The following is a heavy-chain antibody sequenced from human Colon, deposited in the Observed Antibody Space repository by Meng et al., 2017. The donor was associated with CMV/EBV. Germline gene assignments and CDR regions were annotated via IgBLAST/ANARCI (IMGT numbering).Heavy chain of an antibody. CDR3: VREVRRSWFDP. J-gene: IGHJ5*02. CDR2: INSYSTYI. CDR1: GLTFAPST. V-gene: IGHV3-21*01. D-gene: IGHD4-17*01. Sequence: SCEVSGLTFAPSTMNWVRQAPGKGLEWVSSINSYSTYIGYADSVKGRFTISRDNAKNSLYLQMNSLGAEDTAVYYCVREVRRSWFDPWGQGTLVTVSS.